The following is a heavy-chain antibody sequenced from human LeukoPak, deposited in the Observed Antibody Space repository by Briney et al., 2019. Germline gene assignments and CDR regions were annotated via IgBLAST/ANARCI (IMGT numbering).Heavy chain of an antibody. D-gene: IGHD3-22*01. CDR3: ARVTXLYXYXXSXXXXXY. CDR1: GGTFSSYA. J-gene: IGHJ4*01. Sequence: SVKVSCKASGGTFSSYAISWVRQAPGQGLEWMGRIIPILGIANYAQKLQGRVTMTTDTSTSTAYMELRSLRSDDTAVYYCARVTXLYXYXXSXXXXXYWGXXXLXTVSS. CDR2: IIPILGIA. V-gene: IGHV1-69*04.